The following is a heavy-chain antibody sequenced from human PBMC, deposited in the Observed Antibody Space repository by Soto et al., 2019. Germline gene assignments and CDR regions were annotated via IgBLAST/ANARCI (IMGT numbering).Heavy chain of an antibody. CDR2: ISSDSSHI. Sequence: EVQLVESGGGLVKPGGSLRLSCAASEITFSTYNMNWVRQAPGKGLEWVSYISSDSSHIYYADAVKGRFTISRDNAKNLRALQMNGLKAEDTAIHYCARDSGDCGGGDCYSGAFDIWGQGTMVTVSS. CDR3: ARDSGDCGGGDCYSGAFDI. V-gene: IGHV3-21*01. J-gene: IGHJ3*02. D-gene: IGHD2-21*01. CDR1: EITFSTYN.